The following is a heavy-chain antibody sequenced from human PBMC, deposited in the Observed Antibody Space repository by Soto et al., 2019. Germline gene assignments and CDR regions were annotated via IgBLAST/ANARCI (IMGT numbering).Heavy chain of an antibody. CDR1: GFTFDDYA. V-gene: IGHV3-9*01. CDR3: AKDNGFSLSLQGAWFYP. J-gene: IGHJ5*02. D-gene: IGHD2-8*01. CDR2: IAWDSNKK. Sequence: ELQMVESGGGLVQPGRSPRLSCAASGFTFDDYAMHWVRQAPGKGLEWVSGIAWDSNKKHYADYVKGRFTISRDNAKNSLYLQMASLRPEDTAVYYCAKDNGFSLSLQGAWFYPWGQGTLVTVAS.